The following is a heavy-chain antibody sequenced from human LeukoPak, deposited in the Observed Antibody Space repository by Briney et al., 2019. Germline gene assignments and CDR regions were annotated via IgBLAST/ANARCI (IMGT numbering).Heavy chain of an antibody. D-gene: IGHD3-22*01. CDR3: ARDSRLDDSGHQTYFDY. CDR2: ISAYNGNT. CDR1: GYTFTSYG. Sequence: ASVKVSCKASGYTFTSYGISWVRQAPGQGLEWMGWISAYNGNTNYAQKLQGRVIMTTDTSTSTAYMELRSLRSDDTAVYYCARDSRLDDSGHQTYFDYWGQGTLVTVSS. J-gene: IGHJ4*02. V-gene: IGHV1-18*01.